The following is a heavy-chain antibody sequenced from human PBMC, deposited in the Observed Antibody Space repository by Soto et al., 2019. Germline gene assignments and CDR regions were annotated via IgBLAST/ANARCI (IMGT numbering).Heavy chain of an antibody. Sequence: TGGSLRLSCAASGFIFCSYAISWVPQAPRKGLEWVSTISGSGGSTHYADSVEGRFTISRDYSKNTLYLQMNSLRAEDSAVYYCAKEGSTSPSYYFDYWGQGTLVTVSS. J-gene: IGHJ4*02. V-gene: IGHV3-23*01. CDR3: AKEGSTSPSYYFDY. D-gene: IGHD6-13*01. CDR1: GFIFCSYA. CDR2: ISGSGGST.